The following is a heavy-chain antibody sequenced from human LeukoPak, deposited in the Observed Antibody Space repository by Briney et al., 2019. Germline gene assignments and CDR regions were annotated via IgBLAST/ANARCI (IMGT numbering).Heavy chain of an antibody. V-gene: IGHV3-21*01. Sequence: PGGSLRLSCAASGFTFSSYSMNWVRQAPGKGLEWVPSISSSSSYIYYADSVKGRFTISRDNAKNSLYLQMNSLRAEDTAVYYCARDQRYSYGYRGYYYYMDVWGKGTTVTVSS. D-gene: IGHD5-18*01. CDR2: ISSSSSYI. CDR1: GFTFSSYS. CDR3: ARDQRYSYGYRGYYYYMDV. J-gene: IGHJ6*03.